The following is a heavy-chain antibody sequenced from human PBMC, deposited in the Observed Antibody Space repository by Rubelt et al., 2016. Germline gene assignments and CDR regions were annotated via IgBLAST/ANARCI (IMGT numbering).Heavy chain of an antibody. D-gene: IGHD1-1*01. CDR3: ARLRWNDFWFDP. CDR1: GGSISSHY. J-gene: IGHJ5*02. V-gene: IGHV4-59*08. Sequence: QVQLQESGPGLVKPSETLSLTCTVSGGSISSHYWSWIRQPPGKGLEWIAYIHYSGSTNYNPSLKSRVTISVDTSKNQFSRKLSSATAADTAVYYCARLRWNDFWFDPWGQGTLVTVSS. CDR2: IHYSGST.